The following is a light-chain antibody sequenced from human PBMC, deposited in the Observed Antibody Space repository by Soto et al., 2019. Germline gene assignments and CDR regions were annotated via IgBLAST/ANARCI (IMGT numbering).Light chain of an antibody. CDR1: QNIRNY. CDR2: AAS. J-gene: IGKJ1*01. Sequence: IKMIQSPPSLSASVGDSVTISCRTTQNIRNYLNWYQQKPGKAPKLLIYAASGLQSGVPSRFSASGSGTDFTLTISYLQPEDFAAYYCQQTYSVPATFGQGTKVDIK. V-gene: IGKV1-39*01. CDR3: QQTYSVPAT.